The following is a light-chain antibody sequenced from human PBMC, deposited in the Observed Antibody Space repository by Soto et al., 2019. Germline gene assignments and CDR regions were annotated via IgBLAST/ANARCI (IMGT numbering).Light chain of an antibody. CDR2: DAS. V-gene: IGKV1-33*01. Sequence: DIQMTQTPSSLSASVGDRVTMTCQASQDISNFLNWYQQKPGKAPKLLIYDASNLEAGVPSRFSGSGSGTDFTFTISSLQPEDNATYYCQQFDILPTFGQGTKLEIK. J-gene: IGKJ2*01. CDR3: QQFDILPT. CDR1: QDISNF.